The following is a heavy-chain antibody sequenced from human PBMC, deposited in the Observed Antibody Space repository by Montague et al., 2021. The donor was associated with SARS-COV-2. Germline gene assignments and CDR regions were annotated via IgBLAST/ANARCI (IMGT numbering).Heavy chain of an antibody. J-gene: IGHJ4*02. CDR2: IYDSGGA. D-gene: IGHD3-3*01. Sequence: SETLSLTCTISGGSMRRYYWTWIRQLPGKEQEWIGSIYDSGGARYNPSLKSRVSISVDASKNQFSLRVTSVTAADTAVYFCARRGTGNYEILDYWGQGILVTVSS. CDR1: GGSMRRYY. V-gene: IGHV4-59*01. CDR3: ARRGTGNYEILDY.